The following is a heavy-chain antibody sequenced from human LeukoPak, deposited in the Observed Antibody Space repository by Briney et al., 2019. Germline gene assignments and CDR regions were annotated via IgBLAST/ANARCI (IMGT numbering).Heavy chain of an antibody. CDR3: ARVCCYFHLGSNPSWFDP. CDR2: IYYSGST. V-gene: IGHV4-39*01. J-gene: IGHJ5*02. CDR1: GGSISSSSYY. Sequence: PSETLSLTCTVSGGSISSSSYYWGWIRQPPGKGLEWIGSIYYSGSTYYNPSLKSRVTISVDTSKNQFSLKLSSVTAADTAVYHCARVCCYFHLGSNPSWFDPWGQGTLAIVSS. D-gene: IGHD3-16*02.